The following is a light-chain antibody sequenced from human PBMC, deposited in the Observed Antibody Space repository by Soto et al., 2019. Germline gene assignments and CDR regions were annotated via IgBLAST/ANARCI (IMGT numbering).Light chain of an antibody. J-gene: IGKJ5*01. V-gene: IGKV3-20*01. CDR1: QSVSSSY. Sequence: EIVLTQSPGTLSLSPGERATLSCRASQSVSSSYLAWYQQKPGQAPRLLIYGASSRATGIPERFSGSGSGTDFTIIISRLEPEDFAVYYCQQYGTSPITFGQGTRLEIK. CDR3: QQYGTSPIT. CDR2: GAS.